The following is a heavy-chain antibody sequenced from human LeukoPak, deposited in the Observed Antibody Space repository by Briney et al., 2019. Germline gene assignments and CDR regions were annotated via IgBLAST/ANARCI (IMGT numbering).Heavy chain of an antibody. D-gene: IGHD1-26*01. CDR3: AKDLYSGSRRIFDY. V-gene: IGHV3-30*18. CDR2: ISYDGCNK. J-gene: IGHJ4*02. Sequence: GRSLRLSCAASGFTFSDYSMHWVRQAPGKGRDWVAVISYDGCNKYYADSVKGRFTNSRDNSKNTLYLQMNSLRAEDTAVYYCAKDLYSGSRRIFDYWGRGTLVTVSS. CDR1: GFTFSDYS.